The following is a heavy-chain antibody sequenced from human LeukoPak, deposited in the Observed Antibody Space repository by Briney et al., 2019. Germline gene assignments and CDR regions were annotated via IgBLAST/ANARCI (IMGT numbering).Heavy chain of an antibody. CDR1: GFTVSSNY. D-gene: IGHD3-10*01. CDR3: ARGRSGSYGFDI. Sequence: GGSLRLSCAASGFTVSSNYMSWVRQAPGKGLEWVSVIYSGGRTYYADSVKGRFTISRDNSKNTLYLQMNSLRAEDTAVCYCARGRSGSYGFDIWGQGTMVTVSS. CDR2: IYSGGRT. V-gene: IGHV3-66*01. J-gene: IGHJ3*02.